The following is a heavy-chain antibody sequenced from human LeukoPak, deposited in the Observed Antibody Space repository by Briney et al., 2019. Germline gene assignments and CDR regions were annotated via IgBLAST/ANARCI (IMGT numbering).Heavy chain of an antibody. CDR3: TRVAGWHWFDP. V-gene: IGHV3-23*01. Sequence: GGALRLSCAASGFTFSSYDMTWVRQAPGRGLEWVSSIRPSGDNTYYGDSVKGRFTISRDNSKNTVYLQMNNMRVDDTAVYYCTRVAGWHWFDPWGQGTLVTVSS. CDR2: IRPSGDNT. D-gene: IGHD6-19*01. J-gene: IGHJ5*02. CDR1: GFTFSSYD.